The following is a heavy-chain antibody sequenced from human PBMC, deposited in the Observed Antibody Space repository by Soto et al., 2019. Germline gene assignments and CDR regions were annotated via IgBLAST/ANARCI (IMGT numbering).Heavy chain of an antibody. D-gene: IGHD1-7*01. CDR1: GYTFTSYA. Sequence: GASVKVSCKASGYTFTSYAMHWVRQAPGQRLEWMGWINAGNGNTKYSQKFQGRVTITRDTSASTAYVELSSLRSEDTAVYYCAREITGTTYYYYMDVWGKGTTVTVSS. V-gene: IGHV1-3*01. CDR2: INAGNGNT. J-gene: IGHJ6*03. CDR3: AREITGTTYYYYMDV.